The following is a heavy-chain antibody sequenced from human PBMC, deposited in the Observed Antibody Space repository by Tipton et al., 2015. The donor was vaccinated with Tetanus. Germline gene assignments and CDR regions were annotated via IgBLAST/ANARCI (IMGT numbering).Heavy chain of an antibody. J-gene: IGHJ4*02. D-gene: IGHD6-13*01. Sequence: GLVKPSETLSLTCNVSGGSITSYYWSWIRQRPGRGLEWVGYVHYTGKDNYSPSLRSRVTLSVDTSKNQFSLKMNSVTAADTAVYYCARGGIAAAGGGLDYWGQGTLVTVSS. CDR3: ARGGIAAAGGGLDY. CDR2: VHYTGKD. V-gene: IGHV4-59*13. CDR1: GGSITSYY.